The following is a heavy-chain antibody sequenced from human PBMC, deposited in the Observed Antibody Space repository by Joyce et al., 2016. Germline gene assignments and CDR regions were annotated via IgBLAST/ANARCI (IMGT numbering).Heavy chain of an antibody. D-gene: IGHD3-10*01. CDR3: TRDLEKGSGFCAGYQYAMDV. J-gene: IGHJ6*02. V-gene: IGHV3-33*05. Sequence: QVQLVESGGGVVHPGRSLRLSCAACGFTFSSYGMDWVRQAPGKGLEWVTNISDDGGNSDYTDSVNGRFTISRDNSKNTLYLQMNSLRVEDTAVYYCTRDLEKGSGFCAGYQYAMDVWGQGTTVTVSS. CDR2: ISDDGGNS. CDR1: GFTFSSYG.